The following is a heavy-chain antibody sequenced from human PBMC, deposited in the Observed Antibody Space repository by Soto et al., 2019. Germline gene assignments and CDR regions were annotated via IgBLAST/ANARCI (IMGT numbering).Heavy chain of an antibody. D-gene: IGHD6-13*01. CDR3: ARDRWLQSSIPRGPFDY. CDR1: GGSVSSGGFY. V-gene: IGHV4-31*03. Sequence: QVQLQESGPGLVKPSQTLSLTCTVSGGSVSSGGFYWNWIRQHPGKGLEWIGYVYYSGSTIYNPSLKGRVTRSEDTSKNQCSLKLNSVTASDTAVYYCARDRWLQSSIPRGPFDYWGQGALVTVSS. J-gene: IGHJ4*02. CDR2: VYYSGST.